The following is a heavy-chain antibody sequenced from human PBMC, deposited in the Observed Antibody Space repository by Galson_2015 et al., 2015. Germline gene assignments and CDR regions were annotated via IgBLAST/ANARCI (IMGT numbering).Heavy chain of an antibody. D-gene: IGHD3-3*01. J-gene: IGHJ6*02. V-gene: IGHV2-70*01. CDR1: GFSLSTSAMC. CDR3: ARARRLTSGYYYGMDV. CDR2: IDWDDYK. Sequence: PALVKPTQTLTLTCTFSGFSLSTSAMCVSWIRQPPGKALEWLALIDWDDYKYYSTSLKTRLTISKDTSKNQVVLTMTNMDPVDTPTYTGARARRLTSGYYYGMDVWGQGITVTVSS.